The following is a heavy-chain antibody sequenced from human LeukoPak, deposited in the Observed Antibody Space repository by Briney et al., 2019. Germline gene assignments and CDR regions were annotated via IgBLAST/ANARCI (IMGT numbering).Heavy chain of an antibody. CDR1: GDSVSSDSPA. V-gene: IGHV6-1*01. J-gene: IGHJ5*01. CDR2: TYYRSKWYN. CDR3: ARAVAGTEGWFNS. Sequence: SQTLSLTCAISGDSVSSDSPAWNWIRQSPSRGLEWLGRTYYRSKWYNDYSAFVKSRIIINPDTSKNQFSLQLNFVTPEDTAVYYCARAVAGTEGWFNSWGQGTLVTVSS. D-gene: IGHD1-1*01.